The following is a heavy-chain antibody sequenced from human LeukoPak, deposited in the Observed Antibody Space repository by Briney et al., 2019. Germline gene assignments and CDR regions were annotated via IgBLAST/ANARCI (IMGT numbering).Heavy chain of an antibody. J-gene: IGHJ4*02. CDR2: ISGSGGST. D-gene: IGHD2-15*01. CDR3: AKVRTVYCSGGSCLFDY. Sequence: PGGSLRLSCAASGFTFSSYATSWVRQAPGKGLEWVSAISGSGGSTYYADSVKGRFTISRDNSKNTLYLQMNSLRAEDTAVYYCAKVRTVYCSGGSCLFDYWGQGTLVTVSS. CDR1: GFTFSSYA. V-gene: IGHV3-23*01.